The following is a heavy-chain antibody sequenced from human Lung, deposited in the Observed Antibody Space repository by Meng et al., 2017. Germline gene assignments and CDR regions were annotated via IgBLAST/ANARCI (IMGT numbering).Heavy chain of an antibody. D-gene: IGHD3-16*01. CDR3: ARSLRFGGVIFDY. Sequence: LRLSCTVSGGSISSGGYYWSWIRQPPGKGLEWIGYIYYSGSTYYNPSLKSRVTISVDTSKNQFSLKLSSVTAADTAVYYCARSLRFGGVIFDYWGQGTLVTVSS. J-gene: IGHJ4*02. CDR1: GGSISSGGYY. V-gene: IGHV4-31*03. CDR2: IYYSGST.